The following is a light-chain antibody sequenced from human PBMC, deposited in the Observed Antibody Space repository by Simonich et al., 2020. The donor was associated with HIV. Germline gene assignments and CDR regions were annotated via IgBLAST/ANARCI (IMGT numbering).Light chain of an antibody. V-gene: IGKV3-15*01. Sequence: EIVMTQSPATLSVSPGERATLSCRASQSVSINLAWYQQKPGQAPRLLIYGASTRATGIPARFSGSGSGTEFTLTISGMQSEDFVVYYCQQYNNWLYTFGQGTKLEIK. J-gene: IGKJ2*01. CDR2: GAS. CDR1: QSVSIN. CDR3: QQYNNWLYT.